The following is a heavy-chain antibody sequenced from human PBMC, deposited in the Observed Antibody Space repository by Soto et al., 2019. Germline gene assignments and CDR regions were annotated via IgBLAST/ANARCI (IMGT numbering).Heavy chain of an antibody. Sequence: SETLSLTCTVSGGSISSGGYYWSWIRQHPGKGLEWIGYIYYSGSTYYNPSLKSRVTISVDTSKNQFSLKLSSVTAADTAVYYCARLVGATNYNWFDPWGQGTLVTVSS. V-gene: IGHV4-31*03. D-gene: IGHD1-26*01. J-gene: IGHJ5*02. CDR1: GGSISSGGYY. CDR2: IYYSGST. CDR3: ARLVGATNYNWFDP.